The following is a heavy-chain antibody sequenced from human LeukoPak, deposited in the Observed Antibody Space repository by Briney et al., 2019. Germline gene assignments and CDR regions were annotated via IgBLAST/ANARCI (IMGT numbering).Heavy chain of an antibody. CDR3: TRYDSCDY. CDR1: GFDFSGHA. D-gene: IGHD3-22*01. Sequence: GGSLRLSCAASGFDFSGHAMHWVRQAPGKGLEWVAVISYDGSNKFYADSVNGRFTVSRDNSKSTLYLQMNSLRPEDTAVYYCTRYDSCDYWGQGTLVTVSS. V-gene: IGHV3-30-3*01. CDR2: ISYDGSNK. J-gene: IGHJ4*02.